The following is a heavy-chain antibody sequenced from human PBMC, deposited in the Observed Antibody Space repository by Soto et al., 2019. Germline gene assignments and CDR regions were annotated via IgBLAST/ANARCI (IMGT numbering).Heavy chain of an antibody. D-gene: IGHD3-3*01. CDR1: GYTFFTYD. V-gene: IGHV1-18*01. Sequence: QVHLVQSGVEVKTPGASVKVSCQASGYTFFTYDISWVRQAPGQVLEWMGWISTYSGDTKYAHMVQGRVNMTTDRSTTKASLELRSMRSDGTAVYYCAGQHGTTTSENWFEPWGQGTLVTGSS. CDR2: ISTYSGDT. CDR3: AGQHGTTTSENWFEP. J-gene: IGHJ5*02.